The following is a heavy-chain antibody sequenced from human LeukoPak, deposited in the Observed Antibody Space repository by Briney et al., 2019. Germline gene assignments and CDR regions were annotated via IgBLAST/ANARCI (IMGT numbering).Heavy chain of an antibody. CDR2: IYYSGST. V-gene: IGHV4-59*01. J-gene: IGHJ2*01. CDR3: ARVRRLYYYDSSGYWYSDL. D-gene: IGHD3-22*01. CDR1: GGSISSYY. Sequence: PSETLSLTCTVSGGSISSYYWSWIRQPPGKGLEWIGYIYYSGSTNYNPSLKSRVTISVDTSKNQFSLKLSSVTAADTAVYYCARVRRLYYYDSSGYWYSDLWGRGTLVTVSS.